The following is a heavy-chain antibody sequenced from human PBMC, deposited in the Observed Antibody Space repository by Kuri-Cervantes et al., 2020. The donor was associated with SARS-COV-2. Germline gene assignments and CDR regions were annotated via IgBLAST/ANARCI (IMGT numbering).Heavy chain of an antibody. CDR3: ASYSSSWYPGL. V-gene: IGHV4-34*01. D-gene: IGHD6-13*01. CDR1: GGSFSGYY. CDR2: INHSGST. Sequence: GSLRLSCAVYGGSFSGYYWSWIRQPPGKGLEWIGEINHSGSTNYNPSLKSRVTISVDTSKNQFSLKLSSVTAADTAVYYCASYSSSWYPGLWGRGTLVTVSS. J-gene: IGHJ2*01.